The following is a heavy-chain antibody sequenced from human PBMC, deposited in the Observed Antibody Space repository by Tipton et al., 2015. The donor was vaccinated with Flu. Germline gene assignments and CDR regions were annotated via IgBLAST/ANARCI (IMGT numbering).Heavy chain of an antibody. Sequence: QVQLVQSGAEVKKPGASVKVSCKASRYTFTAFYMHWVRQAPGQGLEWLGWINPNNDGINYAQKFQGRVTMTGDTSISTAYMELSSLKSDDTAVYFCARSQDIFGAPFDVWGQGTTVTVSS. J-gene: IGHJ3*01. CDR3: ARSQDIFGAPFDV. CDR2: INPNNDGI. V-gene: IGHV1-2*02. CDR1: RYTFTAFY. D-gene: IGHD3-3*01.